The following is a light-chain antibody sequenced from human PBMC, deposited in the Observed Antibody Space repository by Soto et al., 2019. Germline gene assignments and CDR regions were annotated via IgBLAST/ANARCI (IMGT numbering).Light chain of an antibody. J-gene: IGKJ1*01. V-gene: IGKV3-20*01. Sequence: EIVLTQSPGTLSLSPGERATLSCRASQSVSSSYLAWYQQKPDQAPRLLIYGASSRATGIPDRFSGSGSGTDFTLTISRLEPEDFVVYYCPQYASSPWTFGQRTKVAIK. CDR1: QSVSSSY. CDR3: PQYASSPWT. CDR2: GAS.